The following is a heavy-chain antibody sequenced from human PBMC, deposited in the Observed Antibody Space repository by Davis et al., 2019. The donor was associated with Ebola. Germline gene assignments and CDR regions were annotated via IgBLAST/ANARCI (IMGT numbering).Heavy chain of an antibody. J-gene: IGHJ6*02. V-gene: IGHV3-11*04. CDR1: GFTFSDYY. Sequence: GESLKISCAASGFTFSDYYMSWIRQAPGKGLEWVSYISSSGSTIYYADFVKGRFTISRDNAKNSLYLQMNSLRAEDTAVYYCARDQYYYYYYGMDVWGQGTTVTVSS. CDR3: ARDQYYYYYYGMDV. CDR2: ISSSGSTI.